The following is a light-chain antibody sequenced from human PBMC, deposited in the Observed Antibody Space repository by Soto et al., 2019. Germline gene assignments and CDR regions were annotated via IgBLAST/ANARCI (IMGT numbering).Light chain of an antibody. J-gene: IGKJ1*01. CDR1: QSVSSSY. V-gene: IGKV3-20*01. CDR2: GES. CDR3: QQYGSSPGT. Sequence: EIVLTQSPGTLSLSPGERATLSFRASQSVSSSYLAWYQQKPGQAPSLRIYGESSRATGIPDRFSGSGSGTDFTLTISRLEPEDFAVYYCQQYGSSPGTFGQGTKVDIK.